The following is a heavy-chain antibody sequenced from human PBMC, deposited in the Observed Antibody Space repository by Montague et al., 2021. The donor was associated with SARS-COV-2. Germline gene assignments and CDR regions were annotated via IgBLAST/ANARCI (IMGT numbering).Heavy chain of an antibody. V-gene: IGHV4-39*01. Sequence: SETLSLTCTVSGGSISSSSYYWGWIRQPPGKGLEWIGSIYYSGSTYYNPSLKSRVTISVDTSKNQFSVKVRSVTAADTAVYYCARLVGGRETRFDPWGQGTLVTVSS. D-gene: IGHD3-10*01. J-gene: IGHJ5*02. CDR1: GGSISSSSYY. CDR2: IYYSGST. CDR3: ARLVGGRETRFDP.